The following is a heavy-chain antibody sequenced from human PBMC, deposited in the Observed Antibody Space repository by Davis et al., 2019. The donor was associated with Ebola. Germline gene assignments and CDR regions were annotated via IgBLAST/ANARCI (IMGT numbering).Heavy chain of an antibody. Sequence: GESLKISCAASGFTFSTYSINWVRQAPGKGLEWVSSISSSSYYIYYADSLKGRFTISRDNAKNSLYLQMNSLSAEDTAVYYCARGKSSWSLEVDEFDYWGQGTLVTVSS. J-gene: IGHJ4*02. D-gene: IGHD6-13*01. CDR3: ARGKSSWSLEVDEFDY. CDR1: GFTFSTYS. CDR2: ISSSSYYI. V-gene: IGHV3-21*04.